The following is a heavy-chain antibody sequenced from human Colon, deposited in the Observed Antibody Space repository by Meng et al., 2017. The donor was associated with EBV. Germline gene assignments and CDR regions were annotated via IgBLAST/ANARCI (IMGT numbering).Heavy chain of an antibody. CDR3: ARRGPSGNFSP. D-gene: IGHD3-10*01. CDR1: GGSFRDYS. CDR2: IDHRGNT. Sequence: QVQLQQGGAGLLRPSETLARRCPCYGGSFRDYSWTWIRHPPGKGLEWIGEIDHRGNTKYNPSLKSRVTISLDTSKKQFSLKVSSVTAADSAVYYCARRGPSGNFSPWSQGALVTVSS. J-gene: IGHJ5*02. V-gene: IGHV4-34*01.